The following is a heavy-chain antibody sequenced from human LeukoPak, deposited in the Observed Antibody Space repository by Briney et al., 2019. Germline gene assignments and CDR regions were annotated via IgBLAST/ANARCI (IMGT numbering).Heavy chain of an antibody. CDR1: GGSISSNNW. CDR2: IYNSGSS. Sequence: PSGTLSLTCAVAGGSISSNNWWSWVRQTPGKGLEWIGEIYNSGSSNYNPSLKSRVTISVDKSKNQFSLRLSSVPAADTAPYYCARSGNSWYFDLWGRGTLVTVSS. CDR3: ARSGNSWYFDL. V-gene: IGHV4-4*02. J-gene: IGHJ2*01. D-gene: IGHD4-23*01.